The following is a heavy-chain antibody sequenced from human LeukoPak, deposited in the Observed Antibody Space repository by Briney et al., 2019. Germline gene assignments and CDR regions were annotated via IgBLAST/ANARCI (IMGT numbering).Heavy chain of an antibody. CDR3: AKRGVVIRVILVGFHKEAYYFAS. J-gene: IGHJ4*02. V-gene: IGHV3-23*01. CDR2: ISGRGDTT. CDR1: GFTFRNYD. D-gene: IGHD3-22*01. Sequence: PGGSLRLSCAASGFTFRNYDLSWVRPAPGRGLEWVSGISGRGDTTYYADSVKGRFTISRDNSEDTLYLQMNSLRAEDTAVYFCAKRGVVIRVILVGFHKEAYYFASWGQGVLVTVSS.